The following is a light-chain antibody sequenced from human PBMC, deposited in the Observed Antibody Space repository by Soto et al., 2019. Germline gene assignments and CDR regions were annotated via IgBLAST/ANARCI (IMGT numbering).Light chain of an antibody. CDR1: VLAKKY. J-gene: IGLJ7*01. CDR3: YSAADNNAV. V-gene: IGLV3-27*01. Sequence: SYELTQPSSVSVSPGQTARITCSGDVLAKKYARWFQQKPGQAPVLVIYKDSERTSGIPERFSGSSSGTTVTLTISGAQVEDEADYYCYSAADNNAVFGGGTQLTVL. CDR2: KDS.